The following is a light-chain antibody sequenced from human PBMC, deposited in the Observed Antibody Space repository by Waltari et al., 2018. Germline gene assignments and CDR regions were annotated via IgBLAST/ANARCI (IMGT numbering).Light chain of an antibody. V-gene: IGKV3-11*01. CDR3: QQRSNWPL. J-gene: IGKJ4*02. CDR2: DAS. Sequence: EIVLTQSPATLSLSPGERATLSCRASQSVSSYLAWYHQKPGQAPRILIYDASNRATGIPARFSGSGSGTDFTLTISSLEPEDFAVYYCQQRSNWPLFGGGTKVEIK. CDR1: QSVSSY.